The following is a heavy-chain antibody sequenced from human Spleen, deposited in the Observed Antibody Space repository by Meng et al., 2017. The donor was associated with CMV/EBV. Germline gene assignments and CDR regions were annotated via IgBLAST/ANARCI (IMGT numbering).Heavy chain of an antibody. CDR3: AGGRPPAY. J-gene: IGHJ4*02. CDR2: ISYDGSNK. V-gene: IGHV3-30*04. CDR1: GFTFSSYA. D-gene: IGHD1-26*01. Sequence: GESLKISCAASGFTFSSYAMHWVRQAPGKGLEWVADISYDGSNKYYADSVKGRFTISRDNSKNTLYLQMNSLRAEDTAVYYCAGGRPPAYWGQGTLVTVSS.